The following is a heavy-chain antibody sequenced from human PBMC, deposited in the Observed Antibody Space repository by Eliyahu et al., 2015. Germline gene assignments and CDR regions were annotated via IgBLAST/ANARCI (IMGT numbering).Heavy chain of an antibody. Sequence: GKGLEWVANIKQDGSEKYYIDSVKGRFTISRDNAKNSLYLQMNSLRAEDTAVYYCARDLYYGSXSPLSDYWGQGSLVTVSS. V-gene: IGHV3-7*01. D-gene: IGHD3-10*01. J-gene: IGHJ4*02. CDR3: ARDLYYGSXSPLSDY. CDR2: IKQDGSEK.